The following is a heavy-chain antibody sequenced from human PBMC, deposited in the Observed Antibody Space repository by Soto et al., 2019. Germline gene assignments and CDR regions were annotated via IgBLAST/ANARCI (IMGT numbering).Heavy chain of an antibody. Sequence: QVHLVQSGAEVQKPGASVRISCQASGYAFTTSAIHWVRQAPGQSLEWMGWINPATGDTKYSQSVRGRVTFALDTSATTAYMDLSSLASHDTAVHYCARAAGRSKLLPYYFHPWGQGTLVTVSS. V-gene: IGHV1-3*01. J-gene: IGHJ5*02. D-gene: IGHD3-10*01. CDR2: INPATGDT. CDR3: ARAAGRSKLLPYYFHP. CDR1: GYAFTTSA.